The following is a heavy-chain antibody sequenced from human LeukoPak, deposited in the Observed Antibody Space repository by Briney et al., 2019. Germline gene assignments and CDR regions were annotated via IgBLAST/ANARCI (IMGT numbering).Heavy chain of an antibody. D-gene: IGHD3-16*02. CDR2: INTDTGNP. J-gene: IGHJ5*01. CDR3: ARAHQPLGGLSFPDS. V-gene: IGHV7-4-1*02. Sequence: ASVKVSCKASGGTFTTYGLSWVRQARGQGLEWMGWINTDTGNPTYAQGFTGRFVFSLDTSVSTAYLRISSLKAEDTAVYYCARAHQPLGGLSFPDSWGQGTLVTVSS. CDR1: GGTFTTYG.